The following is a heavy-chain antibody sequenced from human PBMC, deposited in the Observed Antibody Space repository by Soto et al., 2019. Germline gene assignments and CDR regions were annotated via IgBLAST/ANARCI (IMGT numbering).Heavy chain of an antibody. CDR2: ISGGGDAT. CDR3: AKKSLGSITLPALYYFDY. CDR1: GFTFGSYA. Sequence: EVQLLESGGGLVQPGGSLRLSCAASGFTFGSYALSWVRQAPGKGLEWVSVISGGGDATYYPDSVKGRFTTSRDNSKNTVYLQMNILRAEDTAVYYCAKKSLGSITLPALYYFDYWGQGTLVTVSS. V-gene: IGHV3-23*01. D-gene: IGHD1-20*01. J-gene: IGHJ4*02.